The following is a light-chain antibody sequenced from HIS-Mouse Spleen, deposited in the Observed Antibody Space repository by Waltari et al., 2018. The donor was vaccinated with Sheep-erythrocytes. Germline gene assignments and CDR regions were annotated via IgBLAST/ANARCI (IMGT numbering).Light chain of an antibody. Sequence: QSALTQPRSVSGPPGQSVTISCTGTSSDVGGYNYVSWYQQHPGKAPNLMIYDVSKRPSGVPDRFSGSKSGNTASLTISGLQAEDEADYYCCSYAGSYNHVFATGTKVTVL. V-gene: IGLV2-11*01. CDR1: SSDVGGYNY. J-gene: IGLJ1*01. CDR3: CSYAGSYNHV. CDR2: DVS.